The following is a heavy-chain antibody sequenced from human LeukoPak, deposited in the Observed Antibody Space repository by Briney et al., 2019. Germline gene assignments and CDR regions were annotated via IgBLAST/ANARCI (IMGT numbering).Heavy chain of an antibody. CDR3: ARDMAAGHDAFDI. J-gene: IGHJ3*02. CDR2: IYYSGST. V-gene: IGHV4-39*07. D-gene: IGHD6-13*01. Sequence: SETLSLTCTVSGGSISSYYWNWIRQPPGKGLEWIGSIYYSGSTYYNPSLKSRVTISVDTSKNQFSLKLSSVTAADTAVYYCARDMAAGHDAFDIWGQGTMVTVSS. CDR1: GGSISSYY.